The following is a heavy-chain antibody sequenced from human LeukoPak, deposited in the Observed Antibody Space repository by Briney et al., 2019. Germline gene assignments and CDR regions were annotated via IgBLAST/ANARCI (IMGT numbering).Heavy chain of an antibody. CDR2: INLNSGGT. J-gene: IGHJ4*02. Sequence: GASVKVSCKASGYTFTGYYMHWVRHSPEQGLEWMGWINLNSGGTNYAQKFQGRVTMTRDTSISTAYMELNRLRSDDTAVYHCARLSVSSWYPYLDYWGQGSLVTVSS. CDR3: ARLSVSSWYPYLDY. V-gene: IGHV1-2*02. CDR1: GYTFTGYY. D-gene: IGHD6-13*01.